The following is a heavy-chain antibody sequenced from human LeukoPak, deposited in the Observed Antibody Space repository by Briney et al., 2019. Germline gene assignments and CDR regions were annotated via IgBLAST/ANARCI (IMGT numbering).Heavy chain of an antibody. CDR1: GFSFNTYW. CDR2: INSDGSST. CDR3: ARVWSASSNDY. J-gene: IGHJ4*02. D-gene: IGHD6-6*01. Sequence: GGSLRLSCAASGFSFNTYWMYWVRQAPGKGLVWVSRINSDGSSTTYADSVKGRFTVSRDNPKNTLYLQMNSLRVEDTAVYHCARVWSASSNDYWGQGTLVTVSS. V-gene: IGHV3-74*01.